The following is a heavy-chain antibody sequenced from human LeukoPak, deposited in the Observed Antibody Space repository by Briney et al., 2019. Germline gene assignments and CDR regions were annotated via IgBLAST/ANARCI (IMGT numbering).Heavy chain of an antibody. V-gene: IGHV1-2*02. CDR3: ARVRVVVPAAIGAFDI. J-gene: IGHJ3*02. CDR2: INPNSGGT. D-gene: IGHD2-2*01. Sequence: ASVKVSCKASGYTFTGYYMHWVRQAPGQGLEWMGWINPNSGGTNYAQKFQGRVTMTRDTSISTAYMELSRLRSDDTAVYYCARVRVVVPAAIGAFDIWGQGTMVTVSS. CDR1: GYTFTGYY.